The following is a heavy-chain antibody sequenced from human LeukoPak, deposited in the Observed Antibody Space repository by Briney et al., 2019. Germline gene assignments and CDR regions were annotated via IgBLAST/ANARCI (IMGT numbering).Heavy chain of an antibody. V-gene: IGHV4-59*01. D-gene: IGHD3-9*01. CDR1: GGSISSYY. CDR3: ARISVNYDILTGYYPDAFDI. J-gene: IGHJ3*02. CDR2: IYYSGST. Sequence: SETLSLTCTVSGGSISSYYWSWIRQPPGKGLEWIGYIYYSGSTNYNPSLKSRVTISVDTSKNQFSLKLSSVTAADTAVYYCARISVNYDILTGYYPDAFDIWGQGTMVTVSS.